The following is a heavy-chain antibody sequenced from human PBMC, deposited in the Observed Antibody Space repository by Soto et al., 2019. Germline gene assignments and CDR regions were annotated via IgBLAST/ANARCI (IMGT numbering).Heavy chain of an antibody. CDR2: ISAYNGNT. J-gene: IGHJ4*02. V-gene: IGHV1-18*01. CDR3: ARDRPVLRYFDSRPSFDY. Sequence: QVQLVQSGAEVKKPGASVKVSCKASGYTFTSYGISWVRQAPGQGLERMGWISAYNGNTNYAQKLQGRVTMTTDTSTSTAYMELRSLRSDDTAVYYCARDRPVLRYFDSRPSFDYWGQGTLVTVSS. D-gene: IGHD3-9*01. CDR1: GYTFTSYG.